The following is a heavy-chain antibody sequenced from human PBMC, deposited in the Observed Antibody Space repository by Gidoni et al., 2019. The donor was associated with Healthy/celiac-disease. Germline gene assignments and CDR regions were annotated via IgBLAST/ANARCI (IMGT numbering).Heavy chain of an antibody. J-gene: IGHJ4*02. CDR2: IYYSGRT. CDR3: ARGPHCSSTSCYVYFDY. V-gene: IGHV4-31*03. CDR1: GGSLSTGVNY. Sequence: QVQPQPSLPGLVKPSQTLSLTCTVSGGSLSTGVNYWSWIRQHPGKGLEWRGYIYYSGRTYYNPSRKSRVTISVDTSKNQFCLKLSSVTAADTAVYYCARGPHCSSTSCYVYFDYWGQGTLGTVSS. D-gene: IGHD2-2*01.